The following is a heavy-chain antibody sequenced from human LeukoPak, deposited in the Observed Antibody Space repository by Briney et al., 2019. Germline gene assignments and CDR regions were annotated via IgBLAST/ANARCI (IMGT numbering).Heavy chain of an antibody. J-gene: IGHJ4*02. Sequence: SETLSLTCTVSGGSISSYHWSWIRQPPGKGLEWIGYIYYSGSTNYNPSLKSRVTISVDTSKHQFSLRLSAVTAADTAIYYCARGLSSGYYWLPDYWGQGTLVTVSS. CDR2: IYYSGST. D-gene: IGHD3-22*01. CDR1: GGSISSYH. CDR3: ARGLSSGYYWLPDY. V-gene: IGHV4-59*01.